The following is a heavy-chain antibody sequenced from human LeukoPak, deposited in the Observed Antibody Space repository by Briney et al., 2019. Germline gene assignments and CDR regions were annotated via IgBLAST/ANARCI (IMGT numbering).Heavy chain of an antibody. CDR3: ARGPVYGGNSACDY. CDR1: GYTLTSYY. D-gene: IGHD4-23*01. CDR2: INPSGGST. V-gene: IGHV1-46*01. J-gene: IGHJ4*02. Sequence: SLKVSCKATGYTLTSYYMRSARQSPGPVLEWMGIINPSGGSTSYAQKFQGRVTMTRDTSTSTVYMELSSLRSEDTAVYYCARGPVYGGNSACDYWGQGTLVTVSS.